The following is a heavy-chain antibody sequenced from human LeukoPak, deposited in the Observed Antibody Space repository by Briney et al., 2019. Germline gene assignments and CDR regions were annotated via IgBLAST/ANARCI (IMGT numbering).Heavy chain of an antibody. CDR1: GGTFSSYT. D-gene: IGHD6-13*01. CDR3: ARDIIAAAGTDAFDI. V-gene: IGHV1-69*04. Sequence: ASVKVSCKASGGTFSSYTISWVRQAPGQGLEWMGRIIPILGIANYAQKFQGGVTITADKSTSTAYMELSSLRSEDTAVYYCARDIIAAAGTDAFDIWGQGTMVTVSS. CDR2: IIPILGIA. J-gene: IGHJ3*02.